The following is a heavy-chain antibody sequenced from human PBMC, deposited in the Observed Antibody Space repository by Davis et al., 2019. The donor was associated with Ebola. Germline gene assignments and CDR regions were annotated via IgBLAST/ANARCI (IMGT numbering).Heavy chain of an antibody. CDR3: ARGLVVYAIRLDY. V-gene: IGHV4-30-4*01. J-gene: IGHJ4*02. Sequence: SETLSLTCTVSGGSISSGDYYWSWIRQPPGKGLEWIGYIYYSGSTYYNPSLKSRVTISVDTSKNQFSLKLSSVTAADTAVYYCARGLVVYAIRLDYWGQGTLVTVSS. CDR2: IYYSGST. D-gene: IGHD2-8*02. CDR1: GGSISSGDYY.